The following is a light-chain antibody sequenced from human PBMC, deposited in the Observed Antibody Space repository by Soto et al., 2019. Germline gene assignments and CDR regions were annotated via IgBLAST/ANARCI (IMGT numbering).Light chain of an antibody. J-gene: IGLJ3*02. Sequence: QSALTQPRSVSGSPGQSVTISCTGTSSDVGGYKYVSWYQQHPAKVPKLVIFDVNKRPSGVPDRFSGSKFGNTASLTISGLQAEDEADYYCCSYAGSYTLGVFGGGTKLTVL. CDR3: CSYAGSYTLGV. CDR1: SSDVGGYKY. CDR2: DVN. V-gene: IGLV2-11*01.